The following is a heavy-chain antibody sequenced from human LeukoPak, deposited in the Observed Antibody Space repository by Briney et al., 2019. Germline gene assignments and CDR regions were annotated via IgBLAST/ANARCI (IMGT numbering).Heavy chain of an antibody. CDR2: YI. D-gene: IGHD2/OR15-2a*01. CDR3: ARGEFGDYYYFYMDV. J-gene: IGHJ6*03. V-gene: IGHV3-21*01. Sequence: YIYYAGSVKGRFTISRGNAKNSLFLQMNSLRAEDTATYYCARGEFGDYYYFYMDVWGKGTTVTVSS.